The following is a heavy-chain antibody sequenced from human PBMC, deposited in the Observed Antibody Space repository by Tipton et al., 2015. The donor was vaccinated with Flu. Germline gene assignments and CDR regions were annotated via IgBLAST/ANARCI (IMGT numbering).Heavy chain of an antibody. D-gene: IGHD3-9*01. CDR3: ARGLTGGLLDV. CDR2: INHSGST. CDR1: GGSFSGYY. V-gene: IGHV4-34*01. J-gene: IGHJ6*02. Sequence: TLSLTCAVYGGSFSGYYWSWIRQPPGKGLEWIGEINHSGSTNYNPSLKSRVTISVDTSKNQFSLKLSSVTAADTAVYYCARGLTGGLLDVWGQGTTVTVSS.